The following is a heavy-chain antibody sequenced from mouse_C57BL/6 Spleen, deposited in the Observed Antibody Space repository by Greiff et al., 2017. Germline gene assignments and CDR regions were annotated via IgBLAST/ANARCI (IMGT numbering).Heavy chain of an antibody. V-gene: IGHV1-82*01. CDR3: ARGGYYGSSYVPYAMDY. D-gene: IGHD1-1*01. CDR1: GYAFSSSW. Sequence: QVQLKQSGPELVKPGASVKISCKASGYAFSSSWMNWVKRRPGKGLEWIGRIYPGDGDTNYNGKFKGKATLTAAKSSSTAYMQLSSLTSEDSAVYFCARGGYYGSSYVPYAMDYWGQGTSVTVSS. J-gene: IGHJ4*01. CDR2: IYPGDGDT.